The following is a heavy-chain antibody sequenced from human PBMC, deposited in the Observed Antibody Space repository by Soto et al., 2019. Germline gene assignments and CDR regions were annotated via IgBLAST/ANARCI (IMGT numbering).Heavy chain of an antibody. V-gene: IGHV1-18*01. CDR3: VKIVGADRRWFDP. Sequence: ASVKVSCKASGYTFTNYGISWVRQAPGQGLEWMGWISAYNGNTNYAQKFQGRVTMTTDTSTSTAYMELRTLRSDDTAVYYCVKIVGADRRWFDPSGQGTLVTVSS. J-gene: IGHJ5*02. CDR2: ISAYNGNT. D-gene: IGHD1-26*01. CDR1: GYTFTNYG.